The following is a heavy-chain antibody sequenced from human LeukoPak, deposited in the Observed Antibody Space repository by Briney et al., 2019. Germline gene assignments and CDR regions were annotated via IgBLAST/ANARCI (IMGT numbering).Heavy chain of an antibody. CDR3: ARDPQYYYDSSGYYGGSSFDY. D-gene: IGHD3-22*01. Sequence: SETLSLTCTVSGGSISSYYWGWIRQPPGKGLEWIGSIYYSGSTYYNPSLKSRVTISVDTSKNQFSLKLSSVTAADTAVYYCARDPQYYYDSSGYYGGSSFDYWGQGTLVTVSS. V-gene: IGHV4-39*07. J-gene: IGHJ4*02. CDR1: GGSISSYY. CDR2: IYYSGST.